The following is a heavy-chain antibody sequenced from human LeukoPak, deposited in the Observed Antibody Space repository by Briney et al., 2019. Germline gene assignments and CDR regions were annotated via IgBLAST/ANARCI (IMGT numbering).Heavy chain of an antibody. J-gene: IGHJ4*02. CDR1: GGSFSGYY. D-gene: IGHD6-13*01. CDR2: INHSGST. V-gene: IGHV4-34*01. Sequence: SETLSLTCAVYGGSFSGYYWSWIRQPPGKGLEWIGEINHSGSTNYNPSLKSRVTISGDTSKNQFSLKLSSVTAADTAVYSCATTGYSSSWTRRPPYYFDYWGQGTLVTVSS. CDR3: ATTGYSSSWTRRPPYYFDY.